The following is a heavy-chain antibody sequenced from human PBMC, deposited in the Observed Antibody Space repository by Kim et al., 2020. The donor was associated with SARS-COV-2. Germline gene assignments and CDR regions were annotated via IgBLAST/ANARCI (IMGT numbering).Heavy chain of an antibody. J-gene: IGHJ4*02. CDR1: GFTFSSYW. V-gene: IGHV3-7*01. D-gene: IGHD3-16*01. CDR2: IKQDGSEK. CDR3: ARAHRGGTLALPGY. Sequence: GGSLRLSCAASGFTFSSYWMSWVRQAPGKGLEWVANIKQDGSEKYYVDSVKGRFTISRDNAKNSLYLQMNSLRAEDTAVYYCARAHRGGTLALPGYWGQGTLVTVSS.